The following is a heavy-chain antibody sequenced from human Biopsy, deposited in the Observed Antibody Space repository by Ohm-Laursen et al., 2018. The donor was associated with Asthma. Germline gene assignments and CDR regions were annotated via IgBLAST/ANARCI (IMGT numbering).Heavy chain of an antibody. CDR2: IYSGGTS. D-gene: IGHD3-22*01. J-gene: IGHJ4*02. Sequence: SLRLSCTATGFAVSRDHMFWVRQAPGKGLERVSVIYSGGTSHTADSVRGRFTISRDYSKNTLYLQMHSLRAEDTAVYYCARGDSSNWSHYYFDSWGQGTLVTVSS. V-gene: IGHV3-53*01. CDR1: GFAVSRDH. CDR3: ARGDSSNWSHYYFDS.